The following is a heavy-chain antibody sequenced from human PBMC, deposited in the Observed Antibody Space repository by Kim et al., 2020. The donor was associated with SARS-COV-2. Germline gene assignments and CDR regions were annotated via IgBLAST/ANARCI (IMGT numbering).Heavy chain of an antibody. J-gene: IGHJ4*02. Sequence: GGSLRLSCAASGFTFSDYYMSWIRQAPGKGLEWVSYISSSSSYTNYADSVKGRFTISRDNAKNSLYLQMNSLRAEDTAVYYCARGSCSSTSCYAGVSHYFDYWGQGTLVTVSS. V-gene: IGHV3-11*05. CDR1: GFTFSDYY. D-gene: IGHD2-2*01. CDR2: ISSSSSYT. CDR3: ARGSCSSTSCYAGVSHYFDY.